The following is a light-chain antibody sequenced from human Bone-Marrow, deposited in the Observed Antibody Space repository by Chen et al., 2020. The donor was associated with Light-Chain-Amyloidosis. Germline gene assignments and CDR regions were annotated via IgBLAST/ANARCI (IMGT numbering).Light chain of an antibody. J-gene: IGKJ1*01. Sequence: DIQMTQSPSSLSASVGDRVTITCRASQNIKSFLNWYQQKPGEAPKVLVYAASSLQSGVPSRFSASASGTDFRLTISSLQPEDFATYYCQQGFSTPKTFGQGTKVEIK. CDR2: AAS. CDR1: QNIKSF. CDR3: QQGFSTPKT. V-gene: IGKV1-39*01.